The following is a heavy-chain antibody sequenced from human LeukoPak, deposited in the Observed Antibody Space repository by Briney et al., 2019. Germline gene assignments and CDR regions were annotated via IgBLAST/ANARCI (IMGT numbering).Heavy chain of an antibody. Sequence: GGSLRLSCAASGFTFSSYEMNWVRQAPGKGLEWVSYISSSGSTICYADSVKGRFTISRDNAKNSLYLQMNSLRADDTAVYYCARALTTTMAPGGGQGTLVTVSS. CDR1: GFTFSSYE. J-gene: IGHJ4*02. CDR3: ARALTTTMAPG. CDR2: ISSSGSTI. D-gene: IGHD5-18*01. V-gene: IGHV3-48*03.